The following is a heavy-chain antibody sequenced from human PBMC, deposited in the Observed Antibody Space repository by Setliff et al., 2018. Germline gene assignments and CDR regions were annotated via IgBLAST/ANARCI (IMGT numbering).Heavy chain of an antibody. V-gene: IGHV1-18*01. CDR2: ISTYNVNT. D-gene: IGHD3-22*01. J-gene: IGHJ6*03. CDR1: GYPFTNYG. CDR3: ARRNFYYDSSGSALYYYYMDV. Sequence: GASVKVSCKASGYPFTNYGITWVRQAPGQGLEWLGWISTYNVNTTYAQKLQDRVTMTTDTSTSTAYMELRSLRSDDTAVYYCARRNFYYDSSGSALYYYYMDVWGKGTTVTVSS.